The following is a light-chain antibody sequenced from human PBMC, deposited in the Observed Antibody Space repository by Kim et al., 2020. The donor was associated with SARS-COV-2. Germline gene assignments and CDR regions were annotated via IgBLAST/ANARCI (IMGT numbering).Light chain of an antibody. CDR2: GAS. V-gene: IGKV1-17*01. J-gene: IGKJ5*01. CDR3: LQHNTYPIT. CDR1: QNIRND. Sequence: ASVGDRDTITCRSSQNIRNDLGWYQQNTGRAPQRLIYGASSLQSGVPSRFSGSGSVTEFTLTISSLQPKDFSTYFCLQHNTYPITFGQGTRLEIK.